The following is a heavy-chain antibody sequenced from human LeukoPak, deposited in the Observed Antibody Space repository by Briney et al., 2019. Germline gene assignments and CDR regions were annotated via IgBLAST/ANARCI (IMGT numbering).Heavy chain of an antibody. V-gene: IGHV3-48*01. D-gene: IGHD5-18*01. Sequence: GGSLRLACAGSGFTFSSYSMNWVRQAPGKGLEWVSYISSSSSIIDYADSVKGRFTISRDNAKNSLYLQMKSLRGEDTAVYYRARARGYSYGYSDYWGQGTLVTVSS. J-gene: IGHJ4*02. CDR1: GFTFSSYS. CDR3: ARARGYSYGYSDY. CDR2: ISSSSSII.